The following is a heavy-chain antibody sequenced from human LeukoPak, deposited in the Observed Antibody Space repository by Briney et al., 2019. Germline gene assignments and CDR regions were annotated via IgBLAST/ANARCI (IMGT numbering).Heavy chain of an antibody. J-gene: IGHJ4*02. Sequence: ASVKVSCKASGYTFTSYDINWVRQATGQGLEWMGWMNPNSGNTGYAQKFQGRVTMTRNTSISTAYMELSSLRSEDTAVYYCARASAIVPFYFDYWGQGTLVTVSS. V-gene: IGHV1-8*01. CDR3: ARASAIVPFYFDY. D-gene: IGHD1-26*01. CDR2: MNPNSGNT. CDR1: GYTFTSYD.